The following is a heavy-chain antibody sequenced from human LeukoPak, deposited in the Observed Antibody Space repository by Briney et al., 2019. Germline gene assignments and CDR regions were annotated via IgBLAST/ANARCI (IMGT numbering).Heavy chain of an antibody. Sequence: GGSLRLSCAASGFTFDDYGMSWVRQAPGKGLEWVSGTNWNGGRTGYADSVKGRFTISRDNAKNSLYLQMNNLRAEDTALYYCARVNSDYYDSSGYYYWGQGTLVTVSS. V-gene: IGHV3-20*04. CDR1: GFTFDDYG. J-gene: IGHJ4*02. CDR2: TNWNGGRT. D-gene: IGHD3-22*01. CDR3: ARVNSDYYDSSGYYY.